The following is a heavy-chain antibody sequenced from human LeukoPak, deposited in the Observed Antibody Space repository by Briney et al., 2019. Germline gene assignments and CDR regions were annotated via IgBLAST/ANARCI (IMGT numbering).Heavy chain of an antibody. CDR2: INHSGST. J-gene: IGHJ3*02. CDR1: GGSISSYY. Sequence: PSETLSLTCTVSGGSISSYYWSWIRQPPGKGLEWIGEINHSGSTNYNPSLKSRVTISVDTSKNQFSLKLSSVTAADTAVYYCATSPGIAAAGPSGGDAFDIWGQGTMVTVSS. D-gene: IGHD6-13*01. CDR3: ATSPGIAAAGPSGGDAFDI. V-gene: IGHV4-34*01.